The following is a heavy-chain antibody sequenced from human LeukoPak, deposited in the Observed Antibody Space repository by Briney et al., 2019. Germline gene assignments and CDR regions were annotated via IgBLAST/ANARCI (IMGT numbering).Heavy chain of an antibody. CDR1: GYTFTSYD. J-gene: IGHJ5*02. V-gene: IGHV1-8*01. CDR3: ARHLDVLLWFGELRRWFDP. D-gene: IGHD3-10*01. CDR2: MNPNSGNT. Sequence: ASVKVSCKASGYTFTSYDINWVRQATGQGLEWMGWMNPNSGNTGYAQKFQGRVTMTRNTSISTAYMELSSLRSEDTAVYYCARHLDVLLWFGELRRWFDPWGQGTLVTVSS.